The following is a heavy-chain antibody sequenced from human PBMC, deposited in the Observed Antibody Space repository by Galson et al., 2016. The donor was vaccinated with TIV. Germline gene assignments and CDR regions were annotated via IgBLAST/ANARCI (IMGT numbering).Heavy chain of an antibody. CDR1: GFTFSSFA. Sequence: SLRLSCAASGFTFSSFAVSWVRQAPGKGLEWVSGISAGGGRTNYADSVKGRFTISRDNPKNTLYLQMNNLRSEDTAVYYCARPASLGYFDWLPPDSWGQGTLVTVSS. CDR2: ISAGGGRT. D-gene: IGHD3-9*01. V-gene: IGHV3-23*01. J-gene: IGHJ4*02. CDR3: ARPASLGYFDWLPPDS.